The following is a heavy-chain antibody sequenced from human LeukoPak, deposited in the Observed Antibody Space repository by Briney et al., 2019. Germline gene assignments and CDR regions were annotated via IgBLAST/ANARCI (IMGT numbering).Heavy chain of an antibody. J-gene: IGHJ4*02. Sequence: SVKVSCKASGGTFSSYASSWVRQAPGQGLEWMGGIIPIFGTANYAQKFQGRVTITADKSTSTAYMELSSLRSEDTAVYYCARRGTYYGSGSPFDYWGQGTLVTVSS. V-gene: IGHV1-69*06. CDR1: GGTFSSYA. CDR3: ARRGTYYGSGSPFDY. D-gene: IGHD3-10*01. CDR2: IIPIFGTA.